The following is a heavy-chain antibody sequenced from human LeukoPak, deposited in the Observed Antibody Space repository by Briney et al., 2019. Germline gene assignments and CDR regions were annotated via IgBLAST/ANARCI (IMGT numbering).Heavy chain of an antibody. CDR3: ARQWWEPRDWFDP. CDR1: GGSVSSGTYY. Sequence: SETLSLTCTVSGGSVSSGTYYWSWIRQPAGKGLEWIGRIYTSGSTTYNPSLKSRVTISVDTSKNQFSLKLSSVTAADTAVYYCARQWWEPRDWFDPWGQGTLVTVSS. D-gene: IGHD1-26*01. J-gene: IGHJ5*02. V-gene: IGHV4-61*02. CDR2: IYTSGST.